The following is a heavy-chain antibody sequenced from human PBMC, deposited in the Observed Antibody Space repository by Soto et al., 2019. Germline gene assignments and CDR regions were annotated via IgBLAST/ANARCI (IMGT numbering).Heavy chain of an antibody. D-gene: IGHD3-16*01. Sequence: GASVKVSCKASGYTFTSYGISWVRQAPGQGLEWMGWISAYNGNTNYAQKLQGRVTMTTDTSTSTAYMELRSLRSDDTAVYYCARVGLPDDYILGSSAWGPYYMDVWGKGTTVTVSS. CDR1: GYTFTSYG. V-gene: IGHV1-18*01. CDR3: ARVGLPDDYILGSSAWGPYYMDV. CDR2: ISAYNGNT. J-gene: IGHJ6*03.